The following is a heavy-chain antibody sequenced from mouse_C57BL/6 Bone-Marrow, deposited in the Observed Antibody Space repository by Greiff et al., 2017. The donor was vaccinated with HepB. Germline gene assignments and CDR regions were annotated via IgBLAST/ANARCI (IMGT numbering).Heavy chain of an antibody. CDR2: IYPGGGYT. CDR3: AREPYGYAMDY. Sequence: VQGVESGAELVRPGTSVKMSCKASGYTFTNYWIGWAKQRPGHGLEWIGDIYPGGGYTNYNEKFKVKATLTADKSSSTAYMQFSSLTSEDSAIYYCAREPYGYAMDYWGQGTSVTVSS. V-gene: IGHV1-63*01. CDR1: GYTFTNYW. D-gene: IGHD1-1*02. J-gene: IGHJ4*01.